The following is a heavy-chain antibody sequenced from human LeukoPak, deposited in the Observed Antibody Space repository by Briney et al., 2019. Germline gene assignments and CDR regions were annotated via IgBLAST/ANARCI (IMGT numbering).Heavy chain of an antibody. J-gene: IGHJ4*02. CDR2: ISSSSSYI. D-gene: IGHD2-21*02. CDR3: AREVEYCGGDCYSGPNYFDY. V-gene: IGHV3-21*01. Sequence: GGSLRLSCAASGFTFSSYSMNWVRQAPGKGLEWVSSISSSSSYIYYADSVKGRFTISRDNAKNSLYLQMNSLRAEDTAVYYCAREVEYCGGDCYSGPNYFDYWGQGTLVTVSS. CDR1: GFTFSSYS.